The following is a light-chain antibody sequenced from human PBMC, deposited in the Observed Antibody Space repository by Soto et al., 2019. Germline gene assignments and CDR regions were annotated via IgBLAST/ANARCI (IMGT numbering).Light chain of an antibody. V-gene: IGKV3-11*01. Sequence: EILLTQSPATLSLSPGERATLSCRASQSISSSLAWYQQKPGQAPRLLIYDASRRATGIPARFSGSGSGTEFTLTIRSLEPEDFAVYYCQQRSSWPWTFGQGTKVEIK. CDR3: QQRSSWPWT. CDR1: QSISSS. J-gene: IGKJ1*01. CDR2: DAS.